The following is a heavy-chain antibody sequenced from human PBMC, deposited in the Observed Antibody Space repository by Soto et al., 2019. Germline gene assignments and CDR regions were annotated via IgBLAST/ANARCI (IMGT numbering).Heavy chain of an antibody. CDR3: AHRRRWNYTGGPTFDY. J-gene: IGHJ4*02. V-gene: IGHV2-5*01. CDR2: IYWNDDK. Sequence: SGPTLVKPTQTLTLTCTFSGFSLSTSGVGVGWIRQPPGKALEWLALIYWNDDKRYSPSLKSRLTITKDTSKNQVVLTMTNMDPVDTATYYCAHRRRWNYTGGPTFDYWGQGTLVTVSS. D-gene: IGHD1-7*01. CDR1: GFSLSTSGVG.